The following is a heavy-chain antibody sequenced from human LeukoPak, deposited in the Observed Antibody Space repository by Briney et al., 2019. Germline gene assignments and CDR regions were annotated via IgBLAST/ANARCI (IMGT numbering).Heavy chain of an antibody. J-gene: IGHJ1*01. CDR3: AKDVWDDFWSGYYPEYFQH. D-gene: IGHD3-3*01. CDR2: ISGSGGST. Sequence: GGSLRLSCAASGFTFSSHAMSWVRQAPGKGLEWVSAISGSGGSTYYADSVKGRFTISRDNSKNTLYLQMNSLRAEDTAVYYCAKDVWDDFWSGYYPEYFQHWGQGILVTVSS. V-gene: IGHV3-23*01. CDR1: GFTFSSHA.